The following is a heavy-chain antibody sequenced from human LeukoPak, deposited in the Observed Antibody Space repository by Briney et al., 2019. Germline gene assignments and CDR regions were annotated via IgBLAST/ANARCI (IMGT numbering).Heavy chain of an antibody. Sequence: PGGSLRLSCAASGFTVSSNYMSWVRQAPGKGLEWVSVIYSGGSTYYADSVKGRFTISRDNSKNTLYLQMNSLRAEDTAVYYCARDRWGDYDYFGYWGQGTLVTVSS. J-gene: IGHJ4*02. D-gene: IGHD4-17*01. CDR3: ARDRWGDYDYFGY. CDR1: GFTVSSNY. CDR2: IYSGGST. V-gene: IGHV3-53*01.